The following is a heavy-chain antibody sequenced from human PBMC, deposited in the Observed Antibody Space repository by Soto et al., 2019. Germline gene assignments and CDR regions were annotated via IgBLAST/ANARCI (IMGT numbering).Heavy chain of an antibody. CDR1: GFTFSDYY. CDR3: ARDRYYDFWSGYYTGEAYYFDY. D-gene: IGHD3-3*01. CDR2: ISSSGSTI. J-gene: IGHJ4*02. V-gene: IGHV3-11*01. Sequence: GGSLRLSCAASGFTFSDYYMSWIRQAPGKGLEWVSYISSSGSTIYYADSVKGRFTISRDNAKNSLYLQMNSLRAEDTAVYYCARDRYYDFWSGYYTGEAYYFDYWGQGTLVTVSS.